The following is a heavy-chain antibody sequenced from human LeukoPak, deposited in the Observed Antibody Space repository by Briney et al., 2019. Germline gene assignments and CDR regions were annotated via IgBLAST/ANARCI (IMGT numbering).Heavy chain of an antibody. CDR1: GFTFSDYY. V-gene: IGHV3-11*04. CDR3: ARVAGEASGYHPFDI. J-gene: IGHJ3*02. CDR2: ISSSGSTI. Sequence: GGSLRLSCTASGFTFSDYYMSWIRQAPGKGLEWVSFISSSGSTIYYADSMKGRFTISRDNAKNSIYLHMTRLRVEDTAVYYCARVAGEASGYHPFDIWGQGTMVTASS. D-gene: IGHD3-22*01.